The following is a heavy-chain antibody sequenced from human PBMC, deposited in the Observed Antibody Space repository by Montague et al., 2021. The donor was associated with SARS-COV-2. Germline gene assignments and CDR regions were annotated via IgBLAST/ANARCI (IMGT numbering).Heavy chain of an antibody. V-gene: IGHV4-39*01. CDR1: GVSLSSSSFY. Sequence: SETLSLTCTVSGVSLSSSSFYCGWIRQPPGKGLEWIGSIYYSGSTYYNPSLKSRVSISVDTSKKQSSLRLSSVTAADTAVYYCASSSYSSRWYYFDYWGQGTLVAVSS. D-gene: IGHD6-13*01. CDR2: IYYSGST. CDR3: ASSSYSSRWYYFDY. J-gene: IGHJ4*02.